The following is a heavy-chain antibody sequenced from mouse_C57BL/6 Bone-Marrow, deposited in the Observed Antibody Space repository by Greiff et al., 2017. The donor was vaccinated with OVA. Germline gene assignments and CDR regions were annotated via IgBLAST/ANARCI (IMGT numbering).Heavy chain of an antibody. Sequence: VQLQESGAELARPGASVKLSCKASGYTFTSYGISWVKQRTGQGLEWIGEIYPRSGNTYYNEKFKGKATLTADKSSSTAYMELRSLTSEDSAVYFCARSRYGYDGAWFAYWGQGTLVTVSA. CDR2: IYPRSGNT. V-gene: IGHV1-81*01. J-gene: IGHJ3*01. CDR3: ARSRYGYDGAWFAY. D-gene: IGHD2-2*01. CDR1: GYTFTSYG.